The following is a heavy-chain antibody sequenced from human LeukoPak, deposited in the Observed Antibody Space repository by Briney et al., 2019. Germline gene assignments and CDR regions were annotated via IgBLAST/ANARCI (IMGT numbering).Heavy chain of an antibody. J-gene: IGHJ4*02. Sequence: GGSLRLSCAASGFTFSSYSMNWVRQAPGKGLEWVSSISSSSSYIYYADSVKGRFTISRDNAKNSLYLQMNSLRAEDTAVYYCXXXXXXXXGSGSSPYEYWGQGTLVTVSS. V-gene: IGHV3-21*04. CDR1: GFTFSSYS. D-gene: IGHD3-10*01. CDR2: ISSSSSYI. CDR3: XXXXXXXXGSGSSPYEY.